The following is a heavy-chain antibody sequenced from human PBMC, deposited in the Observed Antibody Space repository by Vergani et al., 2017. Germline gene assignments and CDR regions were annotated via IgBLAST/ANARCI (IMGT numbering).Heavy chain of an antibody. D-gene: IGHD3-10*01. J-gene: IGHJ2*01. Sequence: LQLQESGPGLMKPSETLSLTCTVSGGSVDNRDYYWGWIRRPPGKGLERIGSLSKGGTTSLHPSVKSRVAISSDTAKNRFSLKLTSVSAADTAVYYCARGRITVVRGVMSYFDLWGRGTLVTVSS. CDR2: LSKGGTT. CDR3: ARGRITVVRGVMSYFDL. CDR1: GGSVDNRDYY. V-gene: IGHV4-39*01.